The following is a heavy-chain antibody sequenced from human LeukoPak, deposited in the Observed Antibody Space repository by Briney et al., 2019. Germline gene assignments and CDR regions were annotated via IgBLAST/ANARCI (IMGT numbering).Heavy chain of an antibody. CDR1: EFTFDDYA. CDR3: AEARGSGYFWTSQH. J-gene: IGHJ1*01. CDR2: ISGDGGST. V-gene: IGHV3-43*02. D-gene: IGHD3-22*01. Sequence: GGSLRLSCAASEFTFDDYAMHWVRQAPGKGLEWVSLISGDGGSTYYADSVKGRFTISRDNSKNSLYLQMNSLRTEDTALYYCAEARGSGYFWTSQHWGQGTLVTVSS.